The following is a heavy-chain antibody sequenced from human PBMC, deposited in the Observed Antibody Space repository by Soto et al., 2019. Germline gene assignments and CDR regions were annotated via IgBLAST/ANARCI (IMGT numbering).Heavy chain of an antibody. Sequence: QVQLVESGGGVVQPGRSLRLSCAASGFTFSSYAMHWVRQAPGKGLEWVAVISYDGSNKYYADSVKGRFTISRDNSKNTLYLQTNRLRAEDTAGYYCARDGRGYDSSGYYYGAYYFDYWGQGTLVTVSS. J-gene: IGHJ4*02. CDR3: ARDGRGYDSSGYYYGAYYFDY. CDR2: ISYDGSNK. D-gene: IGHD3-22*01. V-gene: IGHV3-30-3*01. CDR1: GFTFSSYA.